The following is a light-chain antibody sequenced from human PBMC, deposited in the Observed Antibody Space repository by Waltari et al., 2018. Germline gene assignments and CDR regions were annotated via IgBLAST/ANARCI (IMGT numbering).Light chain of an antibody. CDR3: QPNYDTPRT. J-gene: IGKJ2*02. Sequence: QMTQSPSSLSASVVDRVTITCRASKTIDYLSWYHHKPWEAPKLLIYEASTLQSGVPTMFSGSKFGTTVSLSVSSLLPEDFATYFCQPNYDTPRTFGQGTKVDIK. CDR2: EAS. CDR1: KTIDY. V-gene: IGKV1-39*01.